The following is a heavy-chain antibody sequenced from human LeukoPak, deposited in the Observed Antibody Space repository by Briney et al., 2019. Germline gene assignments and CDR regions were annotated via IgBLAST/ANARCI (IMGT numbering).Heavy chain of an antibody. CDR3: ARGRRRYDYVWGSYRAPDY. Sequence: GGSLRLSCAASGFTFSSYEMNWVRQAPGKGLEWVSYISSSGSTIYYADSVKGRFTISRDNAKNSLYLQMNSLRAEDTAVYYCARGRRRYDYVWGSYRAPDYWGQGTLVTVSS. V-gene: IGHV3-48*03. CDR2: ISSSGSTI. D-gene: IGHD3-16*02. J-gene: IGHJ4*02. CDR1: GFTFSSYE.